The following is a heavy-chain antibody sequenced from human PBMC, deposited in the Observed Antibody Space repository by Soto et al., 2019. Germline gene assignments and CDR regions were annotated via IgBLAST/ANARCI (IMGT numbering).Heavy chain of an antibody. Sequence: SETLSLTCSIYSGSFSGYYWSWIRQPPGKGLEWIGEISQSGNTNYSPSLKSRVSISIDTSKKQFSLNLASVSAADTAVYYCARAPKVSGSSQTRPDFWGQGTLVTVPS. CDR1: SGSFSGYY. J-gene: IGHJ4*02. CDR2: ISQSGNT. D-gene: IGHD6-6*01. V-gene: IGHV4-34*01. CDR3: ARAPKVSGSSQTRPDF.